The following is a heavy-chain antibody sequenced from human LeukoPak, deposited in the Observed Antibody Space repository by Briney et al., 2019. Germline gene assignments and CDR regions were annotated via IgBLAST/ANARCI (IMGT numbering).Heavy chain of an antibody. Sequence: ASVKVSCKASGGTFSSYAISWVRQAPGQGLEWMGGIIPVFGTANYAQKFQGRVTITADKSTSTAYMELSSLRSEDTAVYYCARDEEQWLAYYFDYWGQGTLVTVSS. CDR2: IIPVFGTA. V-gene: IGHV1-69*06. CDR3: ARDEEQWLAYYFDY. CDR1: GGTFSSYA. J-gene: IGHJ4*02. D-gene: IGHD6-19*01.